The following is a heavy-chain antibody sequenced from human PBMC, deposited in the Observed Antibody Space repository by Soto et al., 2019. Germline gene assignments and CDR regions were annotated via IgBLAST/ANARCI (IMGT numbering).Heavy chain of an antibody. V-gene: IGHV3-53*04. CDR3: PTGTSGSSGPRY. D-gene: IGHD3-22*01. J-gene: IGHJ4*02. Sequence: EVQLVESGGGLVQPGGSLRLSCAASGFTVSSNYMSWVRQAPGKGLEWLSVIYTDDSTYYADSVKGRFTISRHNSKNRLYLQMNSLRAEDSAVYYCPTGTSGSSGPRYWGQGTLVTVSS. CDR1: GFTVSSNY. CDR2: IYTDDST.